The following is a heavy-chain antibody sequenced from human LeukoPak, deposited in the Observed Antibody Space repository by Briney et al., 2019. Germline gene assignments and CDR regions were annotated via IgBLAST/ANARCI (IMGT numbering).Heavy chain of an antibody. J-gene: IGHJ4*02. V-gene: IGHV4-38-2*02. CDR1: GYSISSGYY. Sequence: SETLSLTCTVSGYSISSGYYWGWIRQPPGKGLEWIGSIYHSGSTYYNPSLKSRVTISVDTSKNQFSLTLNSVTAADTAVYYCARVTYYYDSSGYPDYWGQGTLVTVSS. D-gene: IGHD3-22*01. CDR3: ARVTYYYDSSGYPDY. CDR2: IYHSGST.